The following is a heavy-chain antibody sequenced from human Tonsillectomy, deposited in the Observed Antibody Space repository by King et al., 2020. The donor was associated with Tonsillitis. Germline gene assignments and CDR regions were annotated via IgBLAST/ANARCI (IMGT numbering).Heavy chain of an antibody. D-gene: IGHD1-26*01. CDR3: TTEESGSFQS. J-gene: IGHJ4*02. Sequence: VQLVESGGGLVEPGGSLRLSCAVSGFMFTNACMNWVRQAPGKGLEWVGLIKSKRDGGTIDYAAPVKGRFTISGDDSKNTLYLQMNSLKSDDTAVYYCTTEESGSFQSWGQGILVTVSS. CDR1: GFMFTNAC. V-gene: IGHV3-15*07. CDR2: IKSKRDGGTI.